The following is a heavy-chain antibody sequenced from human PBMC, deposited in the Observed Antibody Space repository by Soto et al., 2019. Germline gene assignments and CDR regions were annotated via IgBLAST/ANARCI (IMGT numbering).Heavy chain of an antibody. J-gene: IGHJ6*03. V-gene: IGHV3-23*01. CDR3: AKGGYSYVYFLVDV. CDR2: ISGSGGST. D-gene: IGHD5-18*01. CDR1: GFTFSSYA. Sequence: GGSLRLSCAASGFTFSSYAMSWVRQAPGKGLEWVSAISGSGGSTYYADSVKGRFTISRDNSKNTLYLQMNSLRAEDTAVYYCAKGGYSYVYFLVDVWGKGTRVTVSS.